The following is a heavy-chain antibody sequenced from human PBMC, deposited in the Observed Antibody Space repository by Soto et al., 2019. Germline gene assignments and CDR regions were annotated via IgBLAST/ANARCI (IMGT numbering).Heavy chain of an antibody. J-gene: IGHJ3*02. CDR3: ARGGIGYCSGGTCLYTALDI. Sequence: PGGSLRLSCTASGFTFSTYWMSWVRQAPGKGLEWLANIKEDGSEKYYVDSVKGRFTVSRDNGKNSLYVEINSLRIEDTAVYYCARGGIGYCSGGTCLYTALDIWGQGSMVTVSS. CDR1: GFTFSTYW. V-gene: IGHV3-7*01. D-gene: IGHD2-15*01. CDR2: IKEDGSEK.